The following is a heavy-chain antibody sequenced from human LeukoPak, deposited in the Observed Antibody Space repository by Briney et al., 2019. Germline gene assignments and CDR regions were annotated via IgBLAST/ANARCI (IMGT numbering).Heavy chain of an antibody. Sequence: GGSLRLSCTASGLTLSPYWMNWVRQAPGKGLEWVANIKQDGREKYYVDSVKGRFTISRDNAKNSLYLQMNSLRVEDTAIYYCARDSWGSFDMWGQGTMVTVSS. CDR2: IKQDGREK. V-gene: IGHV3-7*01. D-gene: IGHD3-16*01. CDR1: GLTLSPYW. CDR3: ARDSWGSFDM. J-gene: IGHJ3*02.